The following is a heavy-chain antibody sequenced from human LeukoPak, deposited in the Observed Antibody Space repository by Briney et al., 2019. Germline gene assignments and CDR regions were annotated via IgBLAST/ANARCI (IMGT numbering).Heavy chain of an antibody. D-gene: IGHD3-10*01. CDR3: ARGSYYAGYQFDY. CDR1: GFTFSDYY. V-gene: IGHV3-11*06. J-gene: IGHJ4*02. CDR2: ISSGSSYT. Sequence: GGSLRLSCAASGFTFSDYYMSWIRQTPGKGLEWVSYISSGSSYTNYADLLRGRFTISRDNAKHSLYLQMNSLRAEDTAVYYCARGSYYAGYQFDYWGQGTLVTVSS.